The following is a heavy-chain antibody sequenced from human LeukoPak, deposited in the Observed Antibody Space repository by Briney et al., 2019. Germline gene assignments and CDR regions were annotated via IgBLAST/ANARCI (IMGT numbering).Heavy chain of an antibody. J-gene: IGHJ4*02. CDR1: GFTFSSYW. D-gene: IGHD5-18*01. CDR3: ARVRIQLWLGEYYFDY. V-gene: IGHV3-7*01. Sequence: GGSLRLSCAASGFTFSSYWMSWVRQAPGKGLEWVANIKQDGSEKYYVDSVEGRFTISRDNAKNSLYLQMNSLRAEDTAVYYCARVRIQLWLGEYYFDYWGQGTLVTVSS. CDR2: IKQDGSEK.